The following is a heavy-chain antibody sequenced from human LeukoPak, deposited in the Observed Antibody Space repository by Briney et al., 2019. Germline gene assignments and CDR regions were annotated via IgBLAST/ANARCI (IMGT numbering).Heavy chain of an antibody. CDR1: GFMLMSSL. Sequence: GGSLRLSCGASGFMLMSSLMSWVRQAPGKGLEWVANIKEDGSEKHHVDSVKGRFTISRDNAKNSLYLQMNSLRAEDTAVYYCARVRPAISYWGQGTLVTVSS. J-gene: IGHJ4*02. D-gene: IGHD3-3*02. V-gene: IGHV3-7*01. CDR2: IKEDGSEK. CDR3: ARVRPAISY.